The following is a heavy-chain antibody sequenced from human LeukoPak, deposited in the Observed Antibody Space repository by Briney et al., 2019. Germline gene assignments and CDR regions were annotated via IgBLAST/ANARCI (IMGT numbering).Heavy chain of an antibody. V-gene: IGHV3-23*01. D-gene: IGHD2-8*01. CDR3: AKDRSCTNDICHGDFDY. CDR2: ISGSGGST. J-gene: IGHJ4*02. Sequence: GGSLRLSCAASGFTFSSYAVSWVRQAPGKGLEWVSSISGSGGSTYSADSVKGRFTISRDNSKNTLYLQMNSLRAEDTALYYCAKDRSCTNDICHGDFDYWGQGTLVTVFS. CDR1: GFTFSSYA.